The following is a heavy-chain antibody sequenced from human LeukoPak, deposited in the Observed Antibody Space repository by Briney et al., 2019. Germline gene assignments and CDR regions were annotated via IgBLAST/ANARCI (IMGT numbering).Heavy chain of an antibody. CDR2: IYHSGST. D-gene: IGHD5/OR15-5a*01. CDR3: AQAVYVNWFDP. CDR1: GGSISSSNW. Sequence: PSGTLSLTCAVSGGSISSSNWWSWVRQPPGKGLEWIGEIYHSGSTYYNPSLKSRVTISVDTSKNQSSLKLSSVTAADTAVYYCAQAVYVNWFDPWGQGTLVTVSS. V-gene: IGHV4-4*02. J-gene: IGHJ5*02.